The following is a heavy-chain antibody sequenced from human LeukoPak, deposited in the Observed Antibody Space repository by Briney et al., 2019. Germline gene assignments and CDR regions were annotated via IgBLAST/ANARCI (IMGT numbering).Heavy chain of an antibody. CDR2: ISTSNTI. D-gene: IGHD3-3*01. Sequence: GGSLRLSCAASGFSFSSHSMNWVRQAPGKGLEWVSYISTSNTIYYADSVKGRFTVSRDNAKNSLFLQMNSLRAEDTAVYYCAREESITIFGVAAVDAFDIWGQGTMVTASS. CDR1: GFSFSSHS. CDR3: AREESITIFGVAAVDAFDI. V-gene: IGHV3-48*01. J-gene: IGHJ3*02.